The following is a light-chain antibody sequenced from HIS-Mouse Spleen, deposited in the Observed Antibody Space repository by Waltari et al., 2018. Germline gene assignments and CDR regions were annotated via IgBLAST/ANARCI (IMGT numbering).Light chain of an antibody. CDR3: QQRSNWPPLT. V-gene: IGKV3-11*01. CDR2: DAS. Sequence: EIVSTQSPATLSLAPADRATLPCQASQSVRSYLAWYQQTPGQAPRHLIYDASNRATGIPARFSGSGSGTDFTLTISSLEPEDFAVYYCQQRSNWPPLTFGGGTKVEIK. CDR1: QSVRSY. J-gene: IGKJ4*01.